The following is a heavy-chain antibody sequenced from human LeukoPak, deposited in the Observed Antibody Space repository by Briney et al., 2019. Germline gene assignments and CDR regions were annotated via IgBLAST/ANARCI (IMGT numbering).Heavy chain of an antibody. Sequence: ASVKVSCKVSGYTLTELSMHWVRQAPGKGLEWMGGFDPEDGETIYAQKLQGRVTMTTDTSTSTAYMELRSLRSDDTAVYYCARGASGVRPTYYFDYWGQGTLVTVSS. CDR1: GYTLTELS. J-gene: IGHJ4*02. V-gene: IGHV1-24*01. CDR2: FDPEDGET. D-gene: IGHD2-8*01. CDR3: ARGASGVRPTYYFDY.